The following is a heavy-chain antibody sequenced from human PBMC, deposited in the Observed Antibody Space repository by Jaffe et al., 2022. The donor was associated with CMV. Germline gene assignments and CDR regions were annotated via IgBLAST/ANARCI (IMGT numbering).Heavy chain of an antibody. CDR3: ARDPDMKDFWSGFYFDY. D-gene: IGHD3-3*01. CDR2: INPNSGGT. CDR1: GYTFTGYY. J-gene: IGHJ4*02. Sequence: QVQLVQSGAEVKKPGASVKVSCKASGYTFTGYYMHWVRQAPGQGLEWMGWINPNSGGTNYAQKFQGRVTMTRDTSISTAYMELSRLRSDDTAVYYCARDPDMKDFWSGFYFDYWGQGTLVIVSS. V-gene: IGHV1-2*02.